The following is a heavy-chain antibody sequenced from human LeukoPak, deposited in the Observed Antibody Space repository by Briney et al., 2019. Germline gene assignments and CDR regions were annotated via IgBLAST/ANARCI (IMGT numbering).Heavy chain of an antibody. CDR3: ARASGDYVF. D-gene: IGHD4-17*01. CDR2: ISSSGSTI. V-gene: IGHV3-48*03. J-gene: IGHJ4*02. Sequence: GGSLRLSCAASGFTFSSYEMNWVGQAPGKGLEWVSYISSSGSTIYYADSVKGRFTIYRDNAKNSLYLQMNSLRAEDTAVYYCARASGDYVFWGQGTLVTVSS. CDR1: GFTFSSYE.